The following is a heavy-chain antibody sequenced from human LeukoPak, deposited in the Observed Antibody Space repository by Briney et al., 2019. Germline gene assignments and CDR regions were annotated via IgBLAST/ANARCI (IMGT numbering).Heavy chain of an antibody. V-gene: IGHV3-30*04. Sequence: PGGSLRLSCAASGFTFSSYAMHWVRQAPGKGLEWVAVISYDGSNKYYADSVKGRFTISRDNSKNTLYLQMNSLRAEDTAVYYCARPVAVAGQPSSENAFDIWGQGTMVTVSS. D-gene: IGHD6-19*01. CDR2: ISYDGSNK. J-gene: IGHJ3*02. CDR3: ARPVAVAGQPSSENAFDI. CDR1: GFTFSSYA.